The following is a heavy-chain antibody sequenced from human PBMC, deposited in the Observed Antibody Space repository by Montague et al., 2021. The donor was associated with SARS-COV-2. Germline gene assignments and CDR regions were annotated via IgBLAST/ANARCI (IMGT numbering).Heavy chain of an antibody. J-gene: IGHJ4*02. CDR1: GGSISPYY. CDR2: IYYSGST. CDR3: ARGIWYAN. D-gene: IGHD6-13*01. Sequence: ETLSLTCTVSGGSISPYYWNWIRQSPGKGLEWVGDIYYSGSTTYNPSLESRVTISVDTSKNQFSLRLSSVTAADTAVYYCARGIWYANWGQGILVTVSS. V-gene: IGHV4-59*01.